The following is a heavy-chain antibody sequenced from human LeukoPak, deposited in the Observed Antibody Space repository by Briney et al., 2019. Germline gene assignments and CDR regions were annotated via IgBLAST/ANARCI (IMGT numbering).Heavy chain of an antibody. CDR3: ARDSVAAQTTDY. V-gene: IGHV4-61*02. Sequence: SETLFLTCTVSGGSISSGSYYWSWIRQPAGKGLEWIGRIYSSGSTNYNPSLKSRVTISVDTSKNQFSLKLSSVTAADTAVYYCARDSVAAQTTDYWGQGTLVTVSS. CDR2: IYSSGST. CDR1: GGSISSGSYY. J-gene: IGHJ4*02. D-gene: IGHD6-13*01.